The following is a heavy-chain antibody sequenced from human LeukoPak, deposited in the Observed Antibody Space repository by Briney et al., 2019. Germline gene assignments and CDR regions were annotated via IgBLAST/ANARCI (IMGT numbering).Heavy chain of an antibody. J-gene: IGHJ4*02. V-gene: IGHV3-21*01. Sequence: GGSLRLSCAASGFTFSSYSMNWVRQAPGKGLEWVSSISSSSSYIYYADSVKGRFTISRDNAKNSLYLQMNSLGDEDTAVYYCARDTEPPYGSGTNWGQGTLVTVSS. CDR2: ISSSSSYI. CDR1: GFTFSSYS. CDR3: ARDTEPPYGSGTN. D-gene: IGHD3-10*01.